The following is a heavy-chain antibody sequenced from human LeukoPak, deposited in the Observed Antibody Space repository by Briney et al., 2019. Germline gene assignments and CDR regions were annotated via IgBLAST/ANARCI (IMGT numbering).Heavy chain of an antibody. CDR2: IYYSGST. D-gene: IGHD3-10*01. J-gene: IGHJ5*02. Sequence: SETLSLTCTVSGGSISSYYWSWIRQPPGKGLEWIGYIYYSGSTNYNPSLKSRVTVSVDTSKNQFSLKLSSVTAADTAVYYCARSGLRDSDGRNWFDPWGQGTLVTVSS. CDR3: ARSGLRDSDGRNWFDP. CDR1: GGSISSYY. V-gene: IGHV4-59*01.